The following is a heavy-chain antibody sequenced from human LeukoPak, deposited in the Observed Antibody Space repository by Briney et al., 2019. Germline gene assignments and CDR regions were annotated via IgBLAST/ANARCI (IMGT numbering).Heavy chain of an antibody. CDR3: ASGVNTVQGVIFGH. CDR2: LYSGGST. CDR1: GFTVSSNY. J-gene: IGHJ4*02. V-gene: IGHV3-53*01. D-gene: IGHD3-10*01. Sequence: PGGSLRLSCGASGFTVSSNYMSWVRRAPGKGLEWVSVLYSGGSTYYADSVKGRFTISRDNSKNTLYLQMNSLRAEDTAVYYCASGVNTVQGVIFGHWGQGTLVTVSP.